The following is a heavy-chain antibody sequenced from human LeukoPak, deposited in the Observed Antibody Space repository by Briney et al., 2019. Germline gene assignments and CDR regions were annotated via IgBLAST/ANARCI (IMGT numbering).Heavy chain of an antibody. CDR1: GGTSSSYA. J-gene: IGHJ3*02. CDR2: IIPILGIA. Sequence: GASVKVSCKASGGTSSSYAISWVRQAPGQGLEWMGRIIPILGIANYAQKFQGRVTITADKSTSTAYMELSSLRSEDTAVYYCARISSFGDNDAFDIWGQGTMVTVSS. D-gene: IGHD4-23*01. V-gene: IGHV1-69*04. CDR3: ARISSFGDNDAFDI.